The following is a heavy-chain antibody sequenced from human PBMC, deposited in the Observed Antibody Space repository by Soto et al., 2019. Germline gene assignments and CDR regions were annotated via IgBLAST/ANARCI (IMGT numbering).Heavy chain of an antibody. CDR2: IYYSGST. V-gene: IGHV4-39*01. Sequence: QLQLQESGPGLVKPSETLSLTCTVSGGSISSSSYYWGWIRQPPGKGLEWIGSIYYSGSTYYNPSLKSRVTLSVDTSKNQFSLKLSSVTAADTAVYYCARGRDGYNWYWGQGTLVTVSS. CDR1: GGSISSSSYY. CDR3: ARGRDGYNWY. J-gene: IGHJ4*02. D-gene: IGHD5-12*01.